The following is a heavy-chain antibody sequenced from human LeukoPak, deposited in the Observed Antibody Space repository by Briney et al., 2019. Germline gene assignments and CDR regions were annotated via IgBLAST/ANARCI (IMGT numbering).Heavy chain of an antibody. CDR3: AKGSALGYCSSWYLNS. CDR2: TSGSGAYT. V-gene: IGHV3-23*01. Sequence: GGSLRLSCAASGFTFSSYGMNWVRQAPGKGLEWISATSGSGAYTYYADSVKGRFTISRDNSKDTLYLQMNSLKVDDTALYYCAKGSALGYCSSWYLNSWGQGTLVTVSS. J-gene: IGHJ4*02. CDR1: GFTFSSYG. D-gene: IGHD6-13*01.